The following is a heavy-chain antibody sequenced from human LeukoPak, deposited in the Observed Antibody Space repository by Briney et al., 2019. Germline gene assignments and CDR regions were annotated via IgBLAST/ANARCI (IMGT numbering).Heavy chain of an antibody. CDR1: GGSISSGGYY. Sequence: PSETLSLTCTVSGGSISSGGYYWSWIRQHPGKGLEWIGYIYYSGSTYYNPSLKSRVTISVDTSKNQFSLKLSSVTAADTAVYYCARHTIKGGYDCWGQGTLVTVSS. J-gene: IGHJ4*02. V-gene: IGHV4-31*03. CDR2: IYYSGST. D-gene: IGHD3-16*01. CDR3: ARHTIKGGYDC.